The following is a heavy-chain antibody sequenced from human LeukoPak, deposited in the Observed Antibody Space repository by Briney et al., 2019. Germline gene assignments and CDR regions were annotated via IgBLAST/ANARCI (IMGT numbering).Heavy chain of an antibody. V-gene: IGHV3-72*01. CDR1: GFSITDYY. Sequence: GGSLRLSCAASGFSITDYYVDWVRQAPGKGLEWVGRTRNTAYSYTTEYAASVRGRFTISRDDSKNLLSLRMNSLKSEDTAVYYCARDSGEMGLDYWGQGTLVAVSS. D-gene: IGHD3-10*01. J-gene: IGHJ4*02. CDR2: TRNTAYSYTT. CDR3: ARDSGEMGLDY.